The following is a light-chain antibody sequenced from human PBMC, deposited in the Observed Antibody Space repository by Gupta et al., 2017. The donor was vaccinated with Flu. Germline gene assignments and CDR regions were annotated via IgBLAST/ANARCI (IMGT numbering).Light chain of an antibody. CDR3: LQQFSYPWT. J-gene: IGKJ1*01. CDR2: ATY. CDR1: QGIRDY. V-gene: IGKV1-17*01. Sequence: PSSLSASVGDTVTITCRASQGIRDYLGWYQQKPGRAPKLLISATYNLQSGVPSRFSGTAAGTEFTLTISSLQAEDFATYYCLQQFSYPWTFGQGTEVDIK.